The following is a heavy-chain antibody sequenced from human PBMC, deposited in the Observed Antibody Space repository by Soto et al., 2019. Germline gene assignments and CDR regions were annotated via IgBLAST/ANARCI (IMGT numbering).Heavy chain of an antibody. CDR1: GGSIRSGGYS. D-gene: IGHD2-8*02. Sequence: TSETLSLTCTVSGGSIRSGGYSWTWIRQPPGTGLEWIGEINHSGSTNYNPSLKSRVTISVDTSKNQFSLKLTSVTAADTAVYYCARDKITGLFDYWGQGTLVTVSS. V-gene: IGHV4-39*07. CDR3: ARDKITGLFDY. CDR2: INHSGST. J-gene: IGHJ4*02.